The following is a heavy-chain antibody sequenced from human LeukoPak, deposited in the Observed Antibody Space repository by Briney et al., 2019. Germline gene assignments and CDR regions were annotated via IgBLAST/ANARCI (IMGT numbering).Heavy chain of an antibody. CDR1: GFTFGDHA. CDR2: IRSKAYGGTT. D-gene: IGHD3-22*01. J-gene: IGHJ4*02. CDR3: TRSITLIVF. Sequence: SGGSLRLSCTASGFTFGDHAMSWVRQAPGKGLEWVGFIRSKAYGGTTEYAASVKGRFTISRDDSKSIAYLQMNSLKTEDTAVYYCTRSITLIVFWGQGTLVTVSS. V-gene: IGHV3-49*04.